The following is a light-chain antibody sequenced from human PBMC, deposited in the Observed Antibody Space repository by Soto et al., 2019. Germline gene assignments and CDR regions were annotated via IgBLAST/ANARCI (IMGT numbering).Light chain of an antibody. J-gene: IGLJ1*01. CDR3: SSYTSSSTPLYV. V-gene: IGLV2-14*01. CDR2: EVS. Sequence: QSVLTQPASVSGSPRQSITISCTGTSSDVGGYNYVSWYQQHPGKAPKLMIYEVSNRPSGVSNRFSGSKSGNTASLTISGLQAEDEADYYCSSYTSSSTPLYVFGTGTKVTVL. CDR1: SSDVGGYNY.